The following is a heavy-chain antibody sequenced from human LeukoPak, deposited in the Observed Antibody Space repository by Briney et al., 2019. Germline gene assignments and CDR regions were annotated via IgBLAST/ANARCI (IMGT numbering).Heavy chain of an antibody. CDR1: GGSISSSSYY. J-gene: IGHJ5*02. D-gene: IGHD3-10*01. CDR3: ARHVAFGEPADWFDP. V-gene: IGHV4-39*01. Sequence: SETLSLTCTVCGGSISSSSYYWGWIRQPPGKGLEWIGSIYYSGSTYYNPSLKSRVTISVDTSKNQFSLKLSSVTAADTAVYYCARHVAFGEPADWFDPWGQGTLVTVSS. CDR2: IYYSGST.